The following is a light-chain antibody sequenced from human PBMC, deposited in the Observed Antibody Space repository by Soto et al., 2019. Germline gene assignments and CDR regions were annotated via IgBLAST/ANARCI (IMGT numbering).Light chain of an antibody. CDR2: DVS. V-gene: IGLV2-14*03. CDR1: RSDVGGYNY. Sequence: QSALTQPASVSGSPGQSITISCTGTRSDVGGYNYVSWYQQHPGKAPKLIIYDVSNRPSGISNRFSGSKSGHAASLTISGLQAEDEADYYCCSYAGSTTLVVFGGGTKVTVL. CDR3: CSYAGSTTLVV. J-gene: IGLJ2*01.